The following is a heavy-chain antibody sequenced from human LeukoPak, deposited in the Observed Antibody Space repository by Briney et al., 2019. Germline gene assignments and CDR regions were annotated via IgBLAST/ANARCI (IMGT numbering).Heavy chain of an antibody. CDR2: VYYSGST. CDR1: GGSISSYY. Sequence: SETLSLTCTVSGGSISSYYRSWIRQPPGKGLEWIGYVYYSGSTNYNPSLESRVTISVDTSKNHFSLKLSSVTAADTAVYYCARGIGNNRYYYYMDVWGKGTTVTVSS. V-gene: IGHV4-59*01. D-gene: IGHD1-14*01. J-gene: IGHJ6*03. CDR3: ARGIGNNRYYYYMDV.